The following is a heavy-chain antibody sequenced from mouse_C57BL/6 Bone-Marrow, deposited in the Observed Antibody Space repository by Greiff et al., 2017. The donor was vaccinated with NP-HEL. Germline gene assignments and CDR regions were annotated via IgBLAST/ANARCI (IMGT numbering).Heavy chain of an antibody. CDR3: ARDGSSLDY. CDR2: ISNGGGST. J-gene: IGHJ2*01. Sequence: EVKLEESGGGLVQPGGSLKLSCAASGFTFSDYYMYWVRQTPEKRLEWVAYISNGGGSTYYPDTVKGRFTISRDNAKNTLYLQMSRLKSEDTAMYYCARDGSSLDYWGQGTTLTVSS. V-gene: IGHV5-12*01. D-gene: IGHD1-1*01. CDR1: GFTFSDYY.